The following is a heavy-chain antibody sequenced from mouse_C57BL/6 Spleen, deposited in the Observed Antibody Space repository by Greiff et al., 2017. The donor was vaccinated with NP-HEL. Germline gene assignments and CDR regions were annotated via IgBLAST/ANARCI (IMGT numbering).Heavy chain of an antibody. CDR2: INPGSGGT. D-gene: IGHD2-3*01. Sequence: VKLQESGAELVRPGTSVKVSCKASGYAFTNYLIEWVKQRPGQGLEWIGVINPGSGGTNYNEKFKGKATLTADKSSSTAYMQLSSLTSEDSAVYFCAIYDGYPYWYFDVWGTGTTVTVSS. CDR1: GYAFTNYL. CDR3: AIYDGYPYWYFDV. V-gene: IGHV1-54*01. J-gene: IGHJ1*03.